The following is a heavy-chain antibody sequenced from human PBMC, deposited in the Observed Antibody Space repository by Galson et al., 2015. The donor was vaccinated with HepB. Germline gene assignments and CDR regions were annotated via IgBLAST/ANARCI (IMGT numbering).Heavy chain of an antibody. V-gene: IGHV3-11*01. Sequence: SLRLSCAASGFTFSDYYMTWIRQAPGRGLEWVSHISRGGSTIYYVDSVKGRFTISRDNAKNSLYLQMNSLRAEDTAVYYCASLRYYYYMDVWGKGTTVTVSS. CDR3: ASLRYYYYMDV. J-gene: IGHJ6*03. CDR1: GFTFSDYY. CDR2: ISRGGSTI.